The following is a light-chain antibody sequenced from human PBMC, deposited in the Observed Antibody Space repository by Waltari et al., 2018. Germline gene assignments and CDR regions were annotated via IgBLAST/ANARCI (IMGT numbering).Light chain of an antibody. CDR2: EDN. Sequence: NFMLTQPHSVSESPGKTVTVSCTGSSGSIASHYVQWYQQRPGSAPTTVIYEDNQRPSGVPDRFSGSIDSSSNSASLTISGLKIEDEADYYCQSFDSTNVVFGGGTKLTVL. CDR1: SGSIASHY. J-gene: IGLJ2*01. V-gene: IGLV6-57*02. CDR3: QSFDSTNVV.